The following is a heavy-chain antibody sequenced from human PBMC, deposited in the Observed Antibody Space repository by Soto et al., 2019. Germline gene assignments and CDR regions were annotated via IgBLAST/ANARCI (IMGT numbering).Heavy chain of an antibody. CDR2: ISRDGSNK. J-gene: IGHJ4*02. D-gene: IGHD2-8*01. V-gene: IGHV3-30-3*01. Sequence: GGSLRLSCAASGFTFSRYAMHWVRQAPGEGLEWVAVISRDGSNKYYGDSVKGRFTVSRDNSNNTVYLSMTSLRPDDTAVFYCARSRNGAVPDSINFWGQGTLVTVSS. CDR3: ARSRNGAVPDSINF. CDR1: GFTFSRYA.